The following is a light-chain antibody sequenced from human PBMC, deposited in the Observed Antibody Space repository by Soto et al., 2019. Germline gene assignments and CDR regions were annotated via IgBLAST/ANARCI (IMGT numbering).Light chain of an antibody. CDR2: GAS. CDR3: QQYNTWLWT. V-gene: IGKV3-15*01. J-gene: IGKJ1*01. Sequence: EVVMTQSPATLSVSPGERVTLSCRASQSVNANLAWYQQKPDQAPRLLIHGASNRATGIPARFSGSGFGTEFILTISSLQSEDFAVYYCQQYNTWLWTFGQGTKVEI. CDR1: QSVNAN.